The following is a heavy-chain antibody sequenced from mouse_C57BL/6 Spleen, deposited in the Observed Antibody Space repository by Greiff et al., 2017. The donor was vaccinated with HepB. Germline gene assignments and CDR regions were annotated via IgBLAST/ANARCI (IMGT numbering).Heavy chain of an antibody. CDR1: GYSITSGYY. V-gene: IGHV3-6*01. CDR2: ISYDGSN. CDR3: ARFITTGYYFDY. D-gene: IGHD1-1*01. J-gene: IGHJ2*01. Sequence: EVHLVESGPGLVKPSQSLSLTCSVTGYSITSGYYWNWIRQFPGNKLEWMGYISYDGSNNYNPSLKNRISITRDTSKNQFFLKLNSVTTEDTATYYCARFITTGYYFDYWGQGTTLTVSS.